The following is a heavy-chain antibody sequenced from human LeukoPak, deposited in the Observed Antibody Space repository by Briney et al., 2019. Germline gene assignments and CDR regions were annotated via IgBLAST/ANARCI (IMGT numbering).Heavy chain of an antibody. CDR1: DGSISSYY. V-gene: IGHV4-59*01. CDR3: ARNRMATIVHDAYDI. Sequence: SSETLSLTCTVSDGSISSYYWGWIRQPPGKGLEWIGYIYYSGSTNYNPSLKSRVTISVDTSKNQFSLKLSSVTAADTAVYYCARNRMATIVHDAYDIWGQGTMVTVSS. CDR2: IYYSGST. D-gene: IGHD5-24*01. J-gene: IGHJ3*02.